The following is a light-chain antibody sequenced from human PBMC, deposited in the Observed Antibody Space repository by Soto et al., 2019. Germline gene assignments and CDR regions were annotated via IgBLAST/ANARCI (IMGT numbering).Light chain of an antibody. CDR3: AAWDDSLNEYV. V-gene: IGLV1-44*01. J-gene: IGLJ1*01. Sequence: QFALTQAPSVSGTPGQRVTITCSGSSSNIGRNSVNWYQHLPGTAPKLLTHGNNHRPSGVPDRFSGSKSGTSASLAISGLQPEDEADYCCAAWDDSLNEYVFGDGTKVTVL. CDR2: GNN. CDR1: SSNIGRNS.